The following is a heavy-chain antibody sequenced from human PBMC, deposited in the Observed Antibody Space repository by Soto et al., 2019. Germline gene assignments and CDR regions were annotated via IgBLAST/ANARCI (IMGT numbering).Heavy chain of an antibody. J-gene: IGHJ4*02. D-gene: IGHD2-15*01. Sequence: QVQLVESGGGVVQPGRSLRLSCAASGFTFSSYGMHWVRQAPGKGLEWVAVISYDGSNKYYADSVKGRFTISRDKSKNTLYLQMNSLRGEATAVYYCAKAPPSRYCSGGSCSWGIGYWGQGTLVTVSS. CDR2: ISYDGSNK. CDR3: AKAPPSRYCSGGSCSWGIGY. V-gene: IGHV3-30*18. CDR1: GFTFSSYG.